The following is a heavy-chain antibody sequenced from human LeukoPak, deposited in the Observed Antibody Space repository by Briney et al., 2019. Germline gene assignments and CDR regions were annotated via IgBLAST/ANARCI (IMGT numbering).Heavy chain of an antibody. Sequence: GGSLRLSCAASGFTFSSYAMGWVRQAPGKGLEWVSTISDNGGATYYADSVKGRFTISRDNSKNTLYLRMNSLRGEDTAVYYCAKGSPWDYWGQGTLVTVSS. CDR3: AKGSPWDY. J-gene: IGHJ4*02. CDR2: ISDNGGAT. V-gene: IGHV3-23*01. CDR1: GFTFSSYA.